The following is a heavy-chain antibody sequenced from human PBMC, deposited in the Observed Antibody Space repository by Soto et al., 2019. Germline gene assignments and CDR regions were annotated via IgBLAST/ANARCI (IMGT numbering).Heavy chain of an antibody. CDR1: GYTFTSYA. V-gene: IGHV1-3*01. J-gene: IGHJ6*02. D-gene: IGHD1-20*01. Sequence: GASVKVSCKASGYTFTSYAMHWVRQAPGQRLEWMGWSNAGNGNTKYSQKFQGRVTITRDTSASTAYMELSSLRSEDTAVYYCARSWVTGTTVRYYYGMDVWGQGTTVTVSS. CDR2: SNAGNGNT. CDR3: ARSWVTGTTVRYYYGMDV.